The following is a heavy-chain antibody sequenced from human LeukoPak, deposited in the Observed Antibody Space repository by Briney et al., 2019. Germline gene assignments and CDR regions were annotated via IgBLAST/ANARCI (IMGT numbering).Heavy chain of an antibody. CDR1: GGSISSGGYY. CDR2: IYHSGST. V-gene: IGHV4-30-2*01. D-gene: IGHD3-16*01. CDR3: ARVGRDRLRPYYYYMDV. J-gene: IGHJ6*03. Sequence: SETLSLTCTVSGGSISSGGYYWSWIRQPPGKGLEWIGYIYHSGSTYYNPSLKSRVTISVDRSKNQFSLKLSSVTAADTAVYYCARVGRDRLRPYYYYMDVWGKGTTVTVSS.